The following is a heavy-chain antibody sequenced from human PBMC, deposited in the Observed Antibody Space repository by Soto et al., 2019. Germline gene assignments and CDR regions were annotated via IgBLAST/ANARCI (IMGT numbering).Heavy chain of an antibody. CDR2: INAAIGNT. V-gene: IGHV1-3*01. CDR3: ARRNVYGSVSYSFDS. D-gene: IGHD3-10*01. CDR1: GYTFTNYA. J-gene: IGHJ4*02. Sequence: QVQLVQSGAEVKKPGASVKVYCKASGYTFTNYAMHWVRQAPGQRLEWMGWINAAIGNTKYSQKFQGSVTITRDTSANTAYMDLSSLRSEDTAVYYCARRNVYGSVSYSFDSWGQGTLVNVSS.